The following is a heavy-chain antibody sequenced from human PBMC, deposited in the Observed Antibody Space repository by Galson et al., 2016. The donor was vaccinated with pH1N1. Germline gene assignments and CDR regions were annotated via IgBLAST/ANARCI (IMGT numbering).Heavy chain of an antibody. CDR3: ARVNDYGDYRGDAFDI. J-gene: IGHJ3*02. V-gene: IGHV3-53*04. CDR2: IYTGGTT. Sequence: SLRLSCAASGFSVSTYYMSWVRQAPGMGLEWVSVIYTGGTTYYADSVKGRFTISRHNSKNALYLQLNSLRTEDTAVYYCARVNDYGDYRGDAFDIWGQGTMVTVSS. CDR1: GFSVSTYY. D-gene: IGHD4-17*01.